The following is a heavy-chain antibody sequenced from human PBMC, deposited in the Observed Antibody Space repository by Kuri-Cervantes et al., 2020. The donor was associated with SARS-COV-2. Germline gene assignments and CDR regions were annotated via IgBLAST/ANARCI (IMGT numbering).Heavy chain of an antibody. V-gene: IGHV1-18*01. CDR2: ISANNGHT. Sequence: ASVKVSCKASGGTFSSYAISWVRQAPGQGLEWMGWISANNGHTDYALNFRGRVTMTTDTSTSTAYMELSSLRSEDTAVYYCARAPPIVVVPAAMWFDPWGQGTLVTVSS. CDR1: GGTFSSYA. J-gene: IGHJ5*02. D-gene: IGHD2-2*01. CDR3: ARAPPIVVVPAAMWFDP.